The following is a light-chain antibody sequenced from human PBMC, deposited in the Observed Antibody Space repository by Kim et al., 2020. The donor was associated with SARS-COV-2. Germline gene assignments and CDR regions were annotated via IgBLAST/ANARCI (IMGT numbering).Light chain of an antibody. V-gene: IGKV3-20*01. J-gene: IGKJ1*01. Sequence: PGERATLACRASQSVSSNYLAWYQQKPGQAPRLLIYGASSRATGIPDRFSGSGSGTDFTLTITRLEPEDFAVYYCQQYSSSPATFGQGTKVDIK. CDR1: QSVSSNY. CDR3: QQYSSSPAT. CDR2: GAS.